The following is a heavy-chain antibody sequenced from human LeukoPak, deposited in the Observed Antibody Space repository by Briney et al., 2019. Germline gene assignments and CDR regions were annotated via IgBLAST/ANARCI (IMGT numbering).Heavy chain of an antibody. D-gene: IGHD2/OR15-2a*01. CDR1: GFTVTSNY. V-gene: IGHV3-66*01. CDR3: AIGGVIWRMDV. CDR2: VYPGGFT. Sequence: PGGSLRLSCAVSGFTVTSNYMSWVRQAPGKGLEWVSVVYPGGFTYHADSVKGRFTISRDTSKNTVYLQMNSLRAEDTAVYYCAIGGVIWRMDVWGQGTTVTVPS. J-gene: IGHJ6*02.